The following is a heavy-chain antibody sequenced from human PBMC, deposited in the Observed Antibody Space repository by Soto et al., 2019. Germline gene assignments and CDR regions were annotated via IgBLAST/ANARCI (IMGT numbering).Heavy chain of an antibody. V-gene: IGHV1-69*06. CDR1: GGTFSSYA. J-gene: IGHJ4*02. Sequence: SVKVPCKASGGTFSSYAISWVLQAPGQGLEWMGGIIPIFGTANYAQKFQGRVTITADKSTSTAYMELSSLRSEDTAVYYCARSIGSYGPFDYWGQGTLVTVSS. CDR2: IIPIFGTA. CDR3: ARSIGSYGPFDY. D-gene: IGHD5-18*01.